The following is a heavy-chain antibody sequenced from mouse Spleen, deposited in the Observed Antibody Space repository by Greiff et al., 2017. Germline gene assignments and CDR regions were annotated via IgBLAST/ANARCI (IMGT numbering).Heavy chain of an antibody. V-gene: IGHV5-9-1*01. CDR2: ISSGGSYT. D-gene: IGHD2-10*02. CDR3: ARQGYGNYLDY. Sequence: EVMLVESGGGLVKPGGSLKLSCAASGFTFSSYAMSWVRQTPEKRLEWVATISSGGSYTYYPDSVKGRFTISRDNAKNTLYLQMSSLRSEDTAMYYCARQGYGNYLDYWGQGTTLTVSS. J-gene: IGHJ2*01. CDR1: GFTFSSYA.